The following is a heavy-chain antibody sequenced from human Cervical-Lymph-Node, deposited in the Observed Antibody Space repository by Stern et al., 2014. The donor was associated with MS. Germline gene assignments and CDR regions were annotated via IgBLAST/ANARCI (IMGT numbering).Heavy chain of an antibody. V-gene: IGHV3-33*01. CDR1: GFIFRNSG. CDR3: TRDPRGYCSGGSCYQGFFDY. CDR2: VWQDGINT. D-gene: IGHD2-15*01. J-gene: IGHJ4*02. Sequence: MQLVESGGGVVQPGRSLRLSCAASGFIFRNSGMHWVRQAPGKGLEWVAVVWQDGINTYYADSVKGRFTIFRDNSKNMVDLQMNSLRVEDTGIYYCTRDPRGYCSGGSCYQGFFDYWGRGTLVTVSS.